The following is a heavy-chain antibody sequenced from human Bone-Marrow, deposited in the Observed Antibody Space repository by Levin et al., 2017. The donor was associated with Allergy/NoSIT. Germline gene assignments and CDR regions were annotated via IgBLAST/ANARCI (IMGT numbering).Heavy chain of an antibody. CDR2: IYHSGST. CDR1: GGSFSGYY. Sequence: SSETLSLTCAVYGGSFSGYYWSWIRQPPGKGLEWIGEIYHSGSTNYNQSLKSRVTISVDTSKNQFSLKLSSVTAADTAVYYCARENSSGWYSFGLDYWGQGTLVTVSS. J-gene: IGHJ4*02. D-gene: IGHD6-19*01. V-gene: IGHV4-34*01. CDR3: ARENSSGWYSFGLDY.